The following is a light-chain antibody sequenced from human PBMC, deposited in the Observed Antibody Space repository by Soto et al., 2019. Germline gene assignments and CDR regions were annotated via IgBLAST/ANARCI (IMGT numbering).Light chain of an antibody. J-gene: IGKJ4*01. Sequence: EIVLTQSPATLSLSPGERATLSCRASQSISRYLAWYQQTPGQAPRLLIYDASNGATGVPARFSGSGSGTDFTLTISSLEPEDFAVYYCQQRSNWPLTFGGGTKVEIK. CDR2: DAS. CDR1: QSISRY. V-gene: IGKV3-11*01. CDR3: QQRSNWPLT.